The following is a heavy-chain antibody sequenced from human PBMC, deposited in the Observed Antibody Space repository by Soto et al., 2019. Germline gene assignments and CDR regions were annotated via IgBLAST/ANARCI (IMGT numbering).Heavy chain of an antibody. CDR2: MFPGDSDT. V-gene: IGHV5-51*01. CDR3: ARVPDSSLGTMDV. Sequence: LKISCKGSGYSFTTYWIGWVRQLPGQGLEWMGAMFPGDSDTRYSPSFQGQVTMSADPSTNTAYLEWSSLKAADSAMYYCARVPDSSLGTMDVWGQGTTVTVSS. CDR1: GYSFTTYW. D-gene: IGHD6-19*01. J-gene: IGHJ6*02.